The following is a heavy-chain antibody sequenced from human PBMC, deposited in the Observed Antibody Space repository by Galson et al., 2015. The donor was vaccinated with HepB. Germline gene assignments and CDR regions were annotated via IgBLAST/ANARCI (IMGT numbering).Heavy chain of an antibody. D-gene: IGHD3-10*01. CDR1: GFTFSSYA. CDR2: ISYDGSNK. Sequence: SLRLSCAASGFTFSSYAMHWVRQAPGKGLEWVAVISYDGSNKYYADSVKGRFTISRDNSKNTLYLQMNSLRAEDTAVYYCARVNRGYYGSGSYFRFYYYYGMDVWGQGTTVTVSS. J-gene: IGHJ6*02. V-gene: IGHV3-30*04. CDR3: ARVNRGYYGSGSYFRFYYYYGMDV.